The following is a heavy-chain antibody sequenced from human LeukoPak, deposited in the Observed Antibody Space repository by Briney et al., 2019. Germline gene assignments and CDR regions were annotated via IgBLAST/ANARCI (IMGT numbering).Heavy chain of an antibody. J-gene: IGHJ5*02. V-gene: IGHV3-11*01. D-gene: IGHD3-22*01. CDR1: GFTFNDYY. Sequence: GGSLGLSCAASGFTFNDYYMSWIRQAPGKGLEWVSYISSSGSTIYYADSVKGRFTISRDNSKNTLYLQMNSLRAEDTAVYYCAKVIHYYDSSGYPNWFDPWGQGTLVTVSS. CDR3: AKVIHYYDSSGYPNWFDP. CDR2: ISSSGSTI.